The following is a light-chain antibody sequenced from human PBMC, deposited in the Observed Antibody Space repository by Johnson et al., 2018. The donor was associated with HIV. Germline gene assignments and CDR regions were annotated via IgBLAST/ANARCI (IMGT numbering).Light chain of an antibody. CDR3: GTWDSSLSYV. Sequence: QSVLTQPPSVSAAPGQKVTISCSGSSSNIGNNYVSWYQQLPGTATKLLIYDNNKRPSGIPDLFSVSKSGTSATLGITGLQTGDAADYYFGTWDSSLSYVFGTGTKVTVL. J-gene: IGLJ1*01. CDR1: SSNIGNNY. V-gene: IGLV1-51*01. CDR2: DNN.